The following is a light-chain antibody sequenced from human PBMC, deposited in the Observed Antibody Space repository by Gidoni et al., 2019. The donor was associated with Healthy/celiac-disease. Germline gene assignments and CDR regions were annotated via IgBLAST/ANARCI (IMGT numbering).Light chain of an antibody. J-gene: IGLJ2*01. Sequence: SALTQPAPVSGSPVQPITLSCTGTSSDVGSYNLVSWYQQPPGKAPKPMIYEVSKRHSGVSNRFSGSKSGNTASLTISGLQAEDEADYYCCSYAGSSTLVFGGGTKLTVL. CDR2: EVS. CDR1: SSDVGSYNL. V-gene: IGLV2-23*02. CDR3: CSYAGSSTLV.